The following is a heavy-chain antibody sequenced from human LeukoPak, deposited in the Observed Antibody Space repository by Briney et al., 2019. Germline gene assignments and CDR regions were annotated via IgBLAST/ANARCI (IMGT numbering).Heavy chain of an antibody. J-gene: IGHJ4*02. V-gene: IGHV3-23*01. CDR1: GFTFSSYA. D-gene: IGHD3-10*01. Sequence: GGSLTLSCAASGFTFSSYAMSWVRQAPGKGLEWVSAISGSGGSTYYADSVKGRFTISRDNSKNTLYLQMNSLRAEDTAVYYCAKDRVPSSSVGSGPFDYWGQGTLVTVSS. CDR3: AKDRVPSSSVGSGPFDY. CDR2: ISGSGGST.